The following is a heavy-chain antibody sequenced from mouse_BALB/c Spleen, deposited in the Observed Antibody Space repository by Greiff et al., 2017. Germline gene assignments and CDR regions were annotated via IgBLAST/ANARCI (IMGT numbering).Heavy chain of an antibody. Sequence: EVQRVESGGDLVKPGGSLKLSCAASGFTFSSYGMSWVRQTPDKRLEWVATISSGGSYTYYPDSVKGRFTISRDNAKNTLYLQMSSLKSEDTAMYYCASFTTATDYWGQGTSVTVSS. CDR1: GFTFSSYG. CDR3: ASFTTATDY. V-gene: IGHV5-6*01. D-gene: IGHD1-1*01. J-gene: IGHJ4*01. CDR2: ISSGGSYT.